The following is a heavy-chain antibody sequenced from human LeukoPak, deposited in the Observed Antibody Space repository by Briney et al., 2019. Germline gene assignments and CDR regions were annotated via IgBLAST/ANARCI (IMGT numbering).Heavy chain of an antibody. J-gene: IGHJ4*02. V-gene: IGHV3-23*01. CDR3: AKVNRLWFGELLSPSLHLDY. D-gene: IGHD3-10*01. CDR1: GFTFSSYA. CDR2: ISGSGGST. Sequence: GGSLRLSCAASGFTFSSYAMSWVRQAPGKGLEWVSAISGSGGSTYYADSVKGRFTISRDNSKNTLYLQMNSLRAEDTAVYYCAKVNRLWFGELLSPSLHLDYWGQGTLVTVSS.